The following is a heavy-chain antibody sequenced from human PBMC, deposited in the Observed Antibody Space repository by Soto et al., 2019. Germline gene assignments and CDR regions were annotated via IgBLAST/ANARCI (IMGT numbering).Heavy chain of an antibody. CDR1: GGTFSSYS. Sequence: QVQLVQSGAEVTKPGSSVKVSCTASGGTFSSYSINWVRQAPGQGLEWMGEIIPIFGTANYAQKFQGRVTITADESTSTASMELSSMRSEDTAVYDCARDGRRESGGMDYWGQGTLVTVSS. CDR3: ARDGRRESGGMDY. CDR2: IIPIFGTA. D-gene: IGHD2-15*01. J-gene: IGHJ4*02. V-gene: IGHV1-69*01.